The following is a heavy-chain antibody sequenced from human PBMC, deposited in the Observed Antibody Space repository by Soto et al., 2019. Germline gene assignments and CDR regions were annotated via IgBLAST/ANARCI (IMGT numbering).Heavy chain of an antibody. Sequence: GGSLRLSCAASGFTFSIYWMHWVRQAPGKGLVWVSRISSDGSNTNYADSVKGRFTISRDNAKNTLYLQMSSLRAEDTAVYYCARDSGWTYFDYWGEGTLVTVCS. V-gene: IGHV3-74*01. CDR3: ARDSGWTYFDY. CDR1: GFTFSIYW. CDR2: ISSDGSNT. J-gene: IGHJ4*02. D-gene: IGHD6-19*01.